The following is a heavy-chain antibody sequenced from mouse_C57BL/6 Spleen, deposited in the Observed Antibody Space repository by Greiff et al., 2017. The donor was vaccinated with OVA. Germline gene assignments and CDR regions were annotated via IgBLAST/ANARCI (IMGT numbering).Heavy chain of an antibody. CDR3: ARRTVVAPRYFDV. CDR2: INPNNGGT. Sequence: VQLQQSGPELVKPGASVKIPCKASGYTFTDYNMDWVKQSHGKSLEWIGDINPNNGGTIYNQKFKGKATLTVDKSSSTAYMELRSLTSEDTAVYYCARRTVVAPRYFDVWGTGTTVTVSS. J-gene: IGHJ1*03. D-gene: IGHD1-1*01. V-gene: IGHV1-18*01. CDR1: GYTFTDYN.